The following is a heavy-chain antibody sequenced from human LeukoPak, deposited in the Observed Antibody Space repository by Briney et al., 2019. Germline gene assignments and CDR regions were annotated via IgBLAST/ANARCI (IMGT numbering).Heavy chain of an antibody. CDR2: ISYDGSNK. J-gene: IGHJ6*02. D-gene: IGHD4-11*01. V-gene: IGHV3-30*18. Sequence: PGRSLRLSCEASGFTFNSFGIHWVRQAPGRGLEWVAVISYDGSNKYYADSVRGRFTISRDNSKNTVYVEMSSLRAEDTAVYYCAKSTGREIYHPHYGMDVWGQGTTVIVSS. CDR3: AKSTGREIYHPHYGMDV. CDR1: GFTFNSFG.